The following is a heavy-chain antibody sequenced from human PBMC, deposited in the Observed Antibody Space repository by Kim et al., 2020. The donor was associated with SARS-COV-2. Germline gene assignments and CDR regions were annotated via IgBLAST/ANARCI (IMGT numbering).Heavy chain of an antibody. D-gene: IGHD3-9*01. CDR1: GGSISSSSYY. J-gene: IGHJ3*02. Sequence: SETLSLTCTVSGGSISSSSYYWGWIRQPPGKGLEWIGSIYYSGSTYYNPSLKCRVTISVDTSKNQFSLRLSSVTAADTAVYYCATRYFDWLSGFDIWGQGTMVTVSS. CDR2: IYYSGST. V-gene: IGHV4-39*01. CDR3: ATRYFDWLSGFDI.